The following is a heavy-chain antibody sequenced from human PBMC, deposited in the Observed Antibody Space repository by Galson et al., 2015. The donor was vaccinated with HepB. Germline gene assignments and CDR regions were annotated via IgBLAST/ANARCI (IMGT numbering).Heavy chain of an antibody. CDR3: ARRMCNGLSCYLDS. Sequence: SLRLSCAASGFTFSDYGMHWVRQAPGKGLVWVSRIDNDGTGTDYGDSVKGRFTISRDNAKNTLYLVMSNLRADDAAVYFCARRMCNGLSCYLDSWGQGTRVSVSS. D-gene: IGHD2-8*01. V-gene: IGHV3-74*01. CDR2: IDNDGTGT. J-gene: IGHJ4*02. CDR1: GFTFSDYG.